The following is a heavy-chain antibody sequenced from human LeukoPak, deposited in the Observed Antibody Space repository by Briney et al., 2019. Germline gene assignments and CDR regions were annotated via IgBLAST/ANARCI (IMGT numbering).Heavy chain of an antibody. J-gene: IGHJ4*02. Sequence: GGSLRLSYAASGFRFSNSWMYWVRQGPGKGPVWVSRMKTDGTRIEYADSVKGRFTISRDNAKNTLFLQMSSLRVEDTAVYYCARGADHGGSYYPDWGQGTRVTVSS. CDR2: MKTDGTRI. V-gene: IGHV3-74*01. CDR1: GFRFSNSW. D-gene: IGHD3-10*01. CDR3: ARGADHGGSYYPD.